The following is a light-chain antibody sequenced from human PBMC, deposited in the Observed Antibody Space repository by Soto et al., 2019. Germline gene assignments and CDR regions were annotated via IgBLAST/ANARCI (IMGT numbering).Light chain of an antibody. V-gene: IGKV3-11*01. CDR2: DAS. Sequence: EIVLTQSPATLSLSPGERATLSCRASQSVGSYLAWYQQKPAQPPRLLFFDASNRASGVPARFSGSGSGTDFTLTISSLEPEDFSVYYCQLRSDWPSWTFGQGTTVEIK. CDR3: QLRSDWPSWT. J-gene: IGKJ1*01. CDR1: QSVGSY.